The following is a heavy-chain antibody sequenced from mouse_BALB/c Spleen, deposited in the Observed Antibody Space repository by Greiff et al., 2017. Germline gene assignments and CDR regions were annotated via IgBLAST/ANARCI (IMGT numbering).Heavy chain of an antibody. V-gene: IGHV5-17*02. D-gene: IGHD2-1*01. Sequence: EVQLQQSGGGLVQPGGSRKLSCAASGFTFSSFGMHWVRQAPEKGLEWVAYISSGSSTIYYADTVKGRFTISRDNPKNTLFLQMTSLRSEDTAMYYCARDYYAGAMDYWGQGTSVTVSS. CDR3: ARDYYAGAMDY. CDR2: ISSGSSTI. J-gene: IGHJ4*01. CDR1: GFTFSSFG.